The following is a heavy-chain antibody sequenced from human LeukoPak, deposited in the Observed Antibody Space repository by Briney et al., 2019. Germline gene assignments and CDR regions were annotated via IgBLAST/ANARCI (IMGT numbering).Heavy chain of an antibody. J-gene: IGHJ4*02. D-gene: IGHD6-13*01. CDR3: ARHTIAAAATDY. Sequence: GESLKISCATSGYSFTSYWIGWVRQMPGQGLEWMGIIYPGDSDTRYSPSFQGQVTISADKSISTAYLQWSSLKASDTAMYYCARHTIAAAATDYWGQGTLVTVSS. CDR2: IYPGDSDT. CDR1: GYSFTSYW. V-gene: IGHV5-51*01.